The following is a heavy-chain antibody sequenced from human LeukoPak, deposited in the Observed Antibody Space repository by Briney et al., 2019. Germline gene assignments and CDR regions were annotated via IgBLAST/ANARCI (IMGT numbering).Heavy chain of an antibody. V-gene: IGHV1-69*13. CDR3: ARLEYADTAMVLGFGYYMDV. CDR1: GGTFSSYA. J-gene: IGHJ6*03. Sequence: ASVKVSCKASGGTFSSYAISWVRQAPGQGLEWMGGIIPIFGTANYAQKFQGRVTITADESTSTAYMELSSLRSEDTAVYYCARLEYADTAMVLGFGYYMDVWGKGTTVTVSS. CDR2: IIPIFGTA. D-gene: IGHD5-18*01.